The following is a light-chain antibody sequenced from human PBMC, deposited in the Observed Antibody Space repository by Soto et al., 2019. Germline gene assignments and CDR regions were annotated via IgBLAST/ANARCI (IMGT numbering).Light chain of an antibody. CDR2: ATS. J-gene: IGKJ1*01. CDR1: QSVSSTY. Sequence: IVLTQSPGTLSLSPGERASLSCRASQSVSSTYLAWYQQKPGQAPRLLIYATSIRATGIPDRFSGSGSGTDVTLTISRLESEDFAVYYCQQYTSSLWTFGQGTKVEIE. CDR3: QQYTSSLWT. V-gene: IGKV3-20*01.